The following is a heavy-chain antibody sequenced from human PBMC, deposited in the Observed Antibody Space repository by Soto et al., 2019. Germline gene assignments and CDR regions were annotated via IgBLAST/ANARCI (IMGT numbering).Heavy chain of an antibody. CDR2: INGIFGTT. J-gene: IGHJ6*02. Sequence: QMQLVQSAAEVKKPGSSVRVSCKASGGTVTSYAFNWVRRAPGQGLEWMGGINGIFGTTNFAQQFQGRITITADQSTNTVYMDLSRLRSEDTALYFCARAGRYSNYGGGRYYFYYGIDVWGQGTTVTVSS. CDR3: ARAGRYSNYGGGRYYFYYGIDV. D-gene: IGHD3-16*02. CDR1: GGTVTSYA. V-gene: IGHV1-69*01.